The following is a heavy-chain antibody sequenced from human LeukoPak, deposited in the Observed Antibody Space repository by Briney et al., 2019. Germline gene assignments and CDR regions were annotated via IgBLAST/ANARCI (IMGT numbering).Heavy chain of an antibody. V-gene: IGHV1-69*01. CDR2: IIPIFGTA. Sequence: SVKVSCKASGGTFSSYAISWVRQAPGQGLEWMGGIIPIFGTANYAQKFQGRVTITADEPTSTAYMELSSLRSEDTAVYYCARTLWFGELFLYFDYWGQGTLVTVSS. CDR1: GGTFSSYA. J-gene: IGHJ4*02. D-gene: IGHD3-10*01. CDR3: ARTLWFGELFLYFDY.